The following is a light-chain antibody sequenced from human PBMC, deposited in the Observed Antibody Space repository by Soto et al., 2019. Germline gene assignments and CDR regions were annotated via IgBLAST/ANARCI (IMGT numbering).Light chain of an antibody. CDR3: CTDAGSYKV. Sequence: QSVLTQPRSVSGSPGQSVTISCTGTSRDVGAYDYVSWYQQHPGKAPKLLIYHVSKRPSGVPDRFSGSKSGNTASLTISGLQAEDEADYYCCTDAGSYKVFGIGTKLTVL. CDR2: HVS. V-gene: IGLV2-11*01. CDR1: SRDVGAYDY. J-gene: IGLJ1*01.